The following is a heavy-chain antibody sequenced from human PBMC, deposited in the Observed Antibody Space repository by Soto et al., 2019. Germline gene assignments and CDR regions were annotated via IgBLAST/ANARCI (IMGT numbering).Heavy chain of an antibody. J-gene: IGHJ4*02. CDR2: INSDGSST. V-gene: IGHV3-74*01. CDR3: ARDSVPVAGPYYFDY. Sequence: EVQLVESGGGLVQPGGSLRLSCAASGFTFSSYWMHWVRQAPGKGLVWVSRINSDGSSTDYADSVKGRFTISRDNAKNTLYLQMNSLRAEDTGVYYCARDSVPVAGPYYFDYWGQGTVATVSS. D-gene: IGHD6-19*01. CDR1: GFTFSSYW.